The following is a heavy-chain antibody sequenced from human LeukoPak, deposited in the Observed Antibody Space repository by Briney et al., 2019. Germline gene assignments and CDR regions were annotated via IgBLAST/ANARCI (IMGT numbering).Heavy chain of an antibody. CDR3: ARSPSPYSSGWYFDY. CDR2: TYQRSKWYN. J-gene: IGHJ4*02. Sequence: SQTLSLTCAISGDSVSINSAAWNWIRQSPSRGLELLGRTYQRSKWYNDYAVSVKSRITINPDISKNQFSLQLNSVTPEDTAVYYCARSPSPYSSGWYFDYWGQGTLVTVSS. CDR1: GDSVSINSAA. D-gene: IGHD6-19*01. V-gene: IGHV6-1*01.